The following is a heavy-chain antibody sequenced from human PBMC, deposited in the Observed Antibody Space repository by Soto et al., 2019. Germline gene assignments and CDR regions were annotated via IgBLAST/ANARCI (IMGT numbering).Heavy chain of an antibody. Sequence: EVQVLDSGGDLVQSGGSLRLSCAASGFTFSNYAMSWVRQAPGMGLEWVSSISGGGGSTYYADSAKGRFTISRDNCKNTLYRQRNSMRAEDTAVYYRANNNLYGSGTKDYWGQGTLVTVSS. J-gene: IGHJ4*02. CDR3: ANNNLYGSGTKDY. CDR1: GFTFSNYA. D-gene: IGHD3-10*01. CDR2: ISGGGGST. V-gene: IGHV3-23*01.